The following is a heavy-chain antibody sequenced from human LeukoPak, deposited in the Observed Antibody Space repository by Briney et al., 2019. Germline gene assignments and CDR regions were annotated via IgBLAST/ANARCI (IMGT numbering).Heavy chain of an antibody. J-gene: IGHJ4*02. V-gene: IGHV4-39*07. CDR1: GGSISSSSYY. CDR2: IYYSGST. D-gene: IGHD3-10*01. Sequence: KPSETLSLTCTVSGGSISSSSYYWGWIRQPPGKGLEWIGSIYYSGSTYYNPSLKSRVTISVDTSKNQFSLKLSSVTAADTAVYYCARGGSMSGTYYYGSGSSWGQGTLVTVSS. CDR3: ARGGSMSGTYYYGSGSS.